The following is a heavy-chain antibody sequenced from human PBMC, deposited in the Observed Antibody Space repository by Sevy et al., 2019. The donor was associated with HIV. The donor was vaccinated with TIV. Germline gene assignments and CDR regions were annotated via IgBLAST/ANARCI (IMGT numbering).Heavy chain of an antibody. J-gene: IGHJ4*02. CDR2: IYYSGST. D-gene: IGHD4-4*01. CDR3: ARRPATRYTVTTFDY. V-gene: IGHV4-39*01. CDR1: GGSISSSSYY. Sequence: SETLSLTCTVSGGSISSSSYYWGWIRQPPGKGLEWIGSIYYSGSTYYNPSLKSRVTISVDTSKNQFSLKLSSVTAADTAVYYCARRPATRYTVTTFDYWGQGTLVTVSS.